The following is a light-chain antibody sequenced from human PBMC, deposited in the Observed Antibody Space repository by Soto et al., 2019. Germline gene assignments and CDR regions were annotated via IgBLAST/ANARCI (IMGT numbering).Light chain of an antibody. CDR3: QQYGSSPRVT. Sequence: EIVLTQSPGTLSLSPGERATLSCRASQSVSRNYLAWYQQKPDQAPRLLIYGASSRATGIPDRFSGSGSGTDFTLSISRLEPEDFAVYYCQQYGSSPRVTFGPGTKVDIK. V-gene: IGKV3-20*01. CDR2: GAS. J-gene: IGKJ3*01. CDR1: QSVSRNY.